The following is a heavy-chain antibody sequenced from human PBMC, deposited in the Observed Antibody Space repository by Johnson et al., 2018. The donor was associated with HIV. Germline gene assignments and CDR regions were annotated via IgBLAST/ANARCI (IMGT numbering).Heavy chain of an antibody. V-gene: IGHV3-30*04. CDR1: GFTFSSYA. J-gene: IGHJ3*02. Sequence: QMQLVESGGGVVQPGRSLRLSCAASGFTFSSYAMLWVRQAPGKGLEWVAVISYDGSNKYYADSVKGRFTISRDNSKNTVFLQMNSLRPEDTAMYYCAAYYDFWSGSYTSGFDIWGQGTMVTVSS. CDR2: ISYDGSNK. D-gene: IGHD3-3*01. CDR3: AAYYDFWSGSYTSGFDI.